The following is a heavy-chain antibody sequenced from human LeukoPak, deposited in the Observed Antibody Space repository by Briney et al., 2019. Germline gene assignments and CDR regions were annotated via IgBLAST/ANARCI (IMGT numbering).Heavy chain of an antibody. CDR2: ISWNSGSI. CDR3: AKDLYDYSAHMDV. CDR1: GFTFDDYA. D-gene: IGHD4-11*01. V-gene: IGHV3-9*01. Sequence: PGRSLRLSCAASGFTFDDYAMHWVRQAPGKGLEWVSGISWNSGSIGYADSVKGRFTISRDNAKNSLYLQMNSLRAEDTALYYCAKDLYDYSAHMDVCGKGTT. J-gene: IGHJ6*03.